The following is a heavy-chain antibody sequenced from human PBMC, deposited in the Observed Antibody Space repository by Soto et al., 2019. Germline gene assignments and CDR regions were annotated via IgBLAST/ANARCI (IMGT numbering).Heavy chain of an antibody. CDR1: GDSVSSNSAA. CDR3: ARDQVAGTFDYYYYYGMDV. CDR2: TYYRSKWYN. D-gene: IGHD6-19*01. J-gene: IGHJ6*02. V-gene: IGHV6-1*01. Sequence: PSQTLSLTCAISGDSVSSNSAAWNWIRQSPSRGLEWLGRTYYRSKWYNDYAVSVKSRITINPDTSKNQFSLQLNSVTPEDTAVYYCARDQVAGTFDYYYYYGMDVRGQGTTVTVSS.